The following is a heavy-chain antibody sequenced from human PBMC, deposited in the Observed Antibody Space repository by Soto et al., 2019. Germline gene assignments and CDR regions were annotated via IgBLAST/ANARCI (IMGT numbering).Heavy chain of an antibody. J-gene: IGHJ6*02. V-gene: IGHV3-23*01. CDR1: GFSISDYY. CDR2: ITDVGDPT. D-gene: IGHD5-12*01. CDR3: AKDRDIAYHLEGGFYYSGMDV. Sequence: PGGSLRLSCAASGFSISDYYMNWVRQAPGKGLEWVSTITDVGDPTYYADSVKGRFTISRDNSKNTLFLQMNSLRAEDTARYYCAKDRDIAYHLEGGFYYSGMDVWGQGTTVTVSS.